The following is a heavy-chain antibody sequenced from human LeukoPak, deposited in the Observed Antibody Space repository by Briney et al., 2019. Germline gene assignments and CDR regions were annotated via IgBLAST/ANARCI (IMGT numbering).Heavy chain of an antibody. D-gene: IGHD1-1*01. V-gene: IGHV4-39*07. Sequence: SETLSLTCTVSGGSISSSSYYWGWIRQPPGKGLEWIGSIYYSGSTYYNPSLKSRVTISVDTSKNQFSLKLSSVTAADTAVYFCARDGNDYYMDVWGKGTTVTVSS. CDR3: ARDGNDYYMDV. J-gene: IGHJ6*03. CDR2: IYYSGST. CDR1: GGSISSSSYY.